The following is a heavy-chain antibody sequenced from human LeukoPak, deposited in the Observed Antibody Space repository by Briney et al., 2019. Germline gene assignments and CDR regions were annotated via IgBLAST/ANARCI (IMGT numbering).Heavy chain of an antibody. CDR2: IHYKGST. D-gene: IGHD6-19*01. V-gene: IGHV4-59*08. Sequence: SETLSLTCTISGDSTNGHYWSWIRQPPGKRLEWIGDIHYKGSTNYNLSLKSRVTISVDTSKNHLSLNLTSVLAADTAIYYCARRDTGWNYCDYWGQGILVTVSS. CDR3: ARRDTGWNYCDY. CDR1: GDSTNGHY. J-gene: IGHJ4*02.